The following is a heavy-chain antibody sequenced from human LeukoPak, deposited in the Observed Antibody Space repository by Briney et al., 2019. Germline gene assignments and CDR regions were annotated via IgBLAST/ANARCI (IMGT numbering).Heavy chain of an antibody. CDR3: ARGVDYYDSRTAYFDY. J-gene: IGHJ4*02. V-gene: IGHV1-8*01. Sequence: ASVKVSCKASGYTFTSYDINWVRQATGQGLEWMGWMNPNSGNTGYAQKFQGRVTVTRNTSISTAYMELSSLRSEDTAVYYCARGVDYYDSRTAYFDYWGQGTLVTVSS. D-gene: IGHD3-22*01. CDR2: MNPNSGNT. CDR1: GYTFTSYD.